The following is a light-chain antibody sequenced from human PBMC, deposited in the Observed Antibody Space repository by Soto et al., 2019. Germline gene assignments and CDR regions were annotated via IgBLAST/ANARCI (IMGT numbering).Light chain of an antibody. V-gene: IGKV1-39*01. CDR2: AAS. J-gene: IGKJ2*01. Sequence: DIQMTQSPSSLSASVGDRVSISCRTSQNIETYINWYQQKPGKAPKLLIYAASDLQGGVPSRFSGRGSGADFTLSITNLQPEDSAIYLCQQSYSTPYTFGQGTKLEIK. CDR3: QQSYSTPYT. CDR1: QNIETY.